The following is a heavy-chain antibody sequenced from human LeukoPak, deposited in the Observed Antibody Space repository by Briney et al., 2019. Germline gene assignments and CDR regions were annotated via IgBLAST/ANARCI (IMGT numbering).Heavy chain of an antibody. CDR2: TNPNSGGT. V-gene: IGHV1-2*02. J-gene: IGHJ4*02. CDR3: ASVARYCSSTSCYKTTVATFDY. D-gene: IGHD2-2*02. CDR1: GYTFTGYY. Sequence: ASVKVSCKASGYTFTGYYMHWVRQAPGQGLEWMGWTNPNSGGTNYAQKFQGRVTMTRDTSISTAYMELSRLRSDDTAVYYCASVARYCSSTSCYKTTVATFDYWGQGTLVTVSS.